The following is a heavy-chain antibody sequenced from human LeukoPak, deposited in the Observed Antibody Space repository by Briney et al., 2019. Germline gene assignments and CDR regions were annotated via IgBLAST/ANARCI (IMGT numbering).Heavy chain of an antibody. D-gene: IGHD6-19*01. CDR3: ASGTAVAGDY. J-gene: IGHJ4*02. Sequence: ASVKVSCKASGYTFTSYYMHWVRQAPGQGLEWMGIINPSGGSTSYAQKFQGRVTLTRHMSTSTVYMELSSLRSEDTAVYYCASGTAVAGDYWGQGTLVTVSS. CDR1: GYTFTSYY. CDR2: INPSGGST. V-gene: IGHV1-46*01.